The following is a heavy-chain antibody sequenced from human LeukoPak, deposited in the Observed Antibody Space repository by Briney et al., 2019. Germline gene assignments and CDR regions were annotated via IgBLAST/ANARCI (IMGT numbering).Heavy chain of an antibody. CDR1: GYSFTDYW. J-gene: IGHJ4*02. Sequence: PGESLKISCKGSGYSFTDYWICWLRQMPGKVLEWMRIIYPGDSDTRYSPSFQGQVTISADKSITAAYLQWSSMKASDTARYYCASISGFHGRGGNVHYDYWGQGTLVTVSP. D-gene: IGHD3-16*01. V-gene: IGHV5-51*01. CDR3: ASISGFHGRGGNVHYDY. CDR2: IYPGDSDT.